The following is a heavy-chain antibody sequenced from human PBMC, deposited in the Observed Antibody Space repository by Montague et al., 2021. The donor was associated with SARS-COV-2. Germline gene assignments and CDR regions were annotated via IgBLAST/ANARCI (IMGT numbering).Heavy chain of an antibody. V-gene: IGHV4-34*01. J-gene: IGHJ6*03. CDR2: IHHGGST. D-gene: IGHD3-10*01. Sequence: SETLSPTCAVHGGSFSTYSWNWNRQPPGKGLEWIGEIHHGGSTNYNPPLKSRVTISADTSKNQFSLKLTSVAAADTAVYYCARLGDGVVPSPILGVGPYYSYYYMDVWGKGTTVTVSS. CDR3: ARLGDGVVPSPILGVGPYYSYYYMDV. CDR1: GGSFSTYS.